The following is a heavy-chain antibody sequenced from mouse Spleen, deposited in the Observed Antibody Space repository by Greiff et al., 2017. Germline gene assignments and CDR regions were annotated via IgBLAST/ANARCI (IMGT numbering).Heavy chain of an antibody. D-gene: IGHD1-1*02. J-gene: IGHJ3*01. Sequence: EVQVVESGGGLVQPGGSRKLSCAASGFTFSSFGMHWVRQAPEKGLEWVAYISSGSSTLYSADTVKGRFTISRDNPKNTLFLQMTSLRSEETAMYYCARLGGTHCAYWGQGTLVTVSA. CDR2: ISSGSSTL. CDR1: GFTFSSFG. V-gene: IGHV5-17*02. CDR3: ARLGGTHCAY.